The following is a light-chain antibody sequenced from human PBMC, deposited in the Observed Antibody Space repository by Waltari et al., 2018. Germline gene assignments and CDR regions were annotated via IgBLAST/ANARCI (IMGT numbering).Light chain of an antibody. J-gene: IGKJ1*01. CDR3: QQYYRSRT. CDR2: WAS. V-gene: IGKV4-1*01. CDR1: QSVLYSSNNKNY. Sequence: QSVLYSSNNKNYLAWYQQKPGQPPKLRIRWASTRESVVPDRFSGSGSGTDFTLTISSLQAEDVAVYYCQQYYRSRTFGQGTRVEIK.